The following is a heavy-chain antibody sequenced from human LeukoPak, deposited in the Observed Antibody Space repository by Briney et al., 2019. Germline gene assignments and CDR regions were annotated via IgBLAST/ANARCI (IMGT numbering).Heavy chain of an antibody. CDR1: GFTFSSYA. Sequence: GGSLRLSCAASGFTFSSYAMSWVREAPGKGLEWVSVISGSGGSTYYADSVKGRFTISRDNSKNTLYLQMNSLRAEDTAVYYCAKHGGNSVFDIWGQGTMVTVSS. D-gene: IGHD4-23*01. CDR2: ISGSGGST. V-gene: IGHV3-23*01. CDR3: AKHGGNSVFDI. J-gene: IGHJ3*02.